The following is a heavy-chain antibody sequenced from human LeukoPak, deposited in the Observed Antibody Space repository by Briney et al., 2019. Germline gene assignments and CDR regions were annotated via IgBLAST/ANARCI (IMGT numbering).Heavy chain of an antibody. CDR3: ARSHDHLWGNYPDY. J-gene: IGHJ4*02. V-gene: IGHV4/OR15-8*01. CDR1: GGSIDSTNW. CDR2: IHHDGRI. D-gene: IGHD3-16*02. Sequence: SETLSLTCDVSGGSIDSTNWWNWDRQPPGKGLEWIGEIHHDGRINYNPSLKSRVTLSVDKSKNQFSLRLNSVTAADTAMYYCARSHDHLWGNYPDYWGQGTLVTVSS.